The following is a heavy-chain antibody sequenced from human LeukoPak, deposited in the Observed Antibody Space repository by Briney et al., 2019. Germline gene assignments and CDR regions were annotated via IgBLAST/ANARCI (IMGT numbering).Heavy chain of an antibody. CDR2: INPDGSRT. CDR3: ARDLTGPYDH. D-gene: IGHD3-22*01. Sequence: GGSLRLSCAASGFTFSTYWVHWVRQAPGKGLVWVSRINPDGSRTDYADSVKGRFTISRDNAKNTLYLQMNSLRAEDTAVYSCARDLTGPYDHWGQGTLVTVSS. CDR1: GFTFSTYW. J-gene: IGHJ4*02. V-gene: IGHV3-74*01.